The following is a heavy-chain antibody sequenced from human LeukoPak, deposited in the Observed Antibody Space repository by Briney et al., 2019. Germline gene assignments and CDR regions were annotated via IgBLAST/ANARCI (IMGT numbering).Heavy chain of an antibody. D-gene: IGHD2-2*01. V-gene: IGHV3-74*01. CDR3: ARVAGGCSTTNCLFDY. CDR1: GFTFGRYW. J-gene: IGHJ4*02. Sequence: GGSLRLSCAASGFTFGRYWMHWVRHASGKGLEWVSRMNSDGSSISYADSVKGRFTISRDNAKNTLYLQVNSLRVEDTAVYYCARVAGGCSTTNCLFDYWGQGTLVTVSS. CDR2: MNSDGSSI.